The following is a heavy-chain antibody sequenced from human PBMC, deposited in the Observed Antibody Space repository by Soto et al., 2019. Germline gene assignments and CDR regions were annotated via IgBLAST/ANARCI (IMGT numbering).Heavy chain of an antibody. J-gene: IGHJ4*02. CDR1: GYTLTELS. CDR3: ATTRFRWRGYSYGYDY. V-gene: IGHV1-24*01. Sequence: ASVKVSCKVSGYTLTELSMHWVRQAPGKGLEWMGGFDPEDGETIYAQKFQGRATMTEDTSTDTAYMELSSLRSEDTAVYYCATTRFRWRGYSYGYDYWGQGTLVTVSS. CDR2: FDPEDGET. D-gene: IGHD5-18*01.